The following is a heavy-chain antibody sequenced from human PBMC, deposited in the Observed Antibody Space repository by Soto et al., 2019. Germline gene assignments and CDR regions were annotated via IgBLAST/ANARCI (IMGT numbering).Heavy chain of an antibody. V-gene: IGHV3-23*01. Sequence: EVQVLESGGGLVQPGGSLRLSCAGSGFTFSKYGMNWVRQAPGKGLEWVSGVRSDEDTTYNAESVKGRFTVSRDTSKTSVYLPMNSRRVEDTAVYYCAKGKGIGATPDGANSWGQGTLVTVSP. CDR1: GFTFSKYG. CDR2: VRSDEDTT. D-gene: IGHD1-26*01. CDR3: AKGKGIGATPDGANS. J-gene: IGHJ4*02.